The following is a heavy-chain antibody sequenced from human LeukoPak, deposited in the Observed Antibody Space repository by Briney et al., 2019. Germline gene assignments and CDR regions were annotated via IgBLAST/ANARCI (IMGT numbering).Heavy chain of an antibody. Sequence: GGSLRLSCAASGFNFHNYWMSWVRQAPGKGLEWAANIKQDGSEKFYLDSVKGRFTISRDNARNSLDLQMNSLRAEDTAVYYCAKNTESQVIFRDWGQGTLVTVSS. CDR2: IKQDGSEK. J-gene: IGHJ4*02. D-gene: IGHD2-21*01. CDR3: AKNTESQVIFRD. CDR1: GFNFHNYW. V-gene: IGHV3-7*01.